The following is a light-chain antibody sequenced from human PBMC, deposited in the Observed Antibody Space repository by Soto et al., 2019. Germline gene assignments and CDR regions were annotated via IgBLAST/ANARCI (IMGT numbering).Light chain of an antibody. Sequence: QAVVTQEPSLSVSPGGTVTITCGSSTGAVTSGQYPYWFQQKPGQAPRTLIHDTNKKHSWTPARFSGSLLGGKAALTLSGAQPEDEAEYYCLLSFSGARVFGGGTKVTVL. CDR3: LLSFSGARV. V-gene: IGLV7-46*01. CDR1: TGAVTSGQY. CDR2: DTN. J-gene: IGLJ3*02.